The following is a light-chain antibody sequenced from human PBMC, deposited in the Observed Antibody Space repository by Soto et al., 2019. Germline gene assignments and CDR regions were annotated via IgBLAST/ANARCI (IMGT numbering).Light chain of an antibody. CDR2: DAS. CDR3: QQRSNWPPG. J-gene: IGKJ4*01. Sequence: EIVLTQSPATLSLSPGERATLSCRASQSVSSYLAWYQQKPGQAPRLLIYDASNRATGIPARFSGSGSGTDFTLTISSLEPEDFAVYSCQQRSNWPPGFGGGTKV. V-gene: IGKV3-11*01. CDR1: QSVSSY.